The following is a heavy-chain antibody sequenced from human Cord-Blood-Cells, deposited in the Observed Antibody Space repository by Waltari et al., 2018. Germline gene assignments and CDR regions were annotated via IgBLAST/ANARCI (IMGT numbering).Heavy chain of an antibody. J-gene: IGHJ6*02. V-gene: IGHV3-30*18. Sequence: QVQLVESGGGVVQPGRSLRLSCAASGFTFSSYGMHWVRQAPGKGLEWVAVISYDGSNKYYADSMKGRFTISRDNSKNTLYLQMNSLRAEDTAVYYCAKSPASGYYYYYYGMDVWGQGTTVTVSS. D-gene: IGHD3-22*01. CDR3: AKSPASGYYYYYYGMDV. CDR2: ISYDGSNK. CDR1: GFTFSSYG.